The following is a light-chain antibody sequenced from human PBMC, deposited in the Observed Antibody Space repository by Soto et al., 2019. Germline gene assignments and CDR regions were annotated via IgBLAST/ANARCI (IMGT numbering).Light chain of an antibody. Sequence: QSALTQPASVSGSPGQSITISCTGTSSDVGSYNLVSWYQQPPGEAPKLLISEGSNRPSGVSNRFSGSKSGNTASLTISGLQAEDEADYYFCSYAGSDTMIFGGGTKLTVL. CDR3: CSYAGSDTMI. V-gene: IGLV2-23*01. CDR2: EGS. J-gene: IGLJ2*01. CDR1: SSDVGSYNL.